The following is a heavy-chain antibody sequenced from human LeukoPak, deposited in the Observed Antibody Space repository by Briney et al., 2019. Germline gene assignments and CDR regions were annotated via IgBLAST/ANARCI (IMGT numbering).Heavy chain of an antibody. CDR3: ARTGSSGGYYYYYGMDV. CDR2: ISYDGSNK. J-gene: IGHJ6*02. D-gene: IGHD2-15*01. V-gene: IGHV3-30-3*01. Sequence: PGGSLRLSCAASGFTFSRYAMHWVRQAPGKGLEWVAVISYDGSNKYYVDSVKGRFTISRDNSKNTLYLQMNSLRAEDTAVYYCARTGSSGGYYYYYGMDVWGQGTTVTVSS. CDR1: GFTFSRYA.